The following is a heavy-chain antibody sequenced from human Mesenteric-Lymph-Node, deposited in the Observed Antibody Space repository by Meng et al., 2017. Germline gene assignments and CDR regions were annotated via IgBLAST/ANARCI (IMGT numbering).Heavy chain of an antibody. D-gene: IGHD2-15*01. J-gene: IGHJ4*02. V-gene: IGHV3-7*01. CDR3: TRDVRSHYYDF. Sequence: GESLKISCAASGFAFTNHWMSWVRQAPGKGPEWVANINEDGRDTYYVDSVRGRFTISRDNSKNTLFLQMNSLRADDTAVYYCTRDVRSHYYDFWGQGTVVTVSS. CDR2: INEDGRDT. CDR1: GFAFTNHW.